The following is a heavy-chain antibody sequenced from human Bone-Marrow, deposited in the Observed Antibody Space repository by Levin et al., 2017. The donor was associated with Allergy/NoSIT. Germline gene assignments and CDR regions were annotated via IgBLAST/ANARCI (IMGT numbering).Heavy chain of an antibody. CDR1: GGSISSSSYY. CDR2: IYYSGST. D-gene: IGHD1-7*01. V-gene: IGHV4-39*07. Sequence: SETLSLTCTVSGGSISSSSYYWGWIRQPPGTGLEWIGSIYYSGSTYYNPSLKSRVTISVDTSKNQFSLKLSSVTAADTAVYYCARGLPNFPAEYFQHWGQGTLVTVSS. J-gene: IGHJ1*01. CDR3: ARGLPNFPAEYFQH.